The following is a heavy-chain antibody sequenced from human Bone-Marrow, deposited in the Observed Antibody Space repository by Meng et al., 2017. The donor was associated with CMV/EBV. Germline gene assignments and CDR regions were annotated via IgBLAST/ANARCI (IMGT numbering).Heavy chain of an antibody. J-gene: IGHJ4*02. CDR3: AKGPSSWYRPSFDY. D-gene: IGHD6-13*01. V-gene: IGHV3-23*01. CDR1: GFTFSTYA. Sequence: GESLKISCAASGFTFSTYAMSWVRQAPGKGLEWVSAISGSGTSTYYADSVKGRFTIPRDNSKNTLYLQMNSLRVEDTAVYYCAKGPSSWYRPSFDYWGQGTLVTVSS. CDR2: ISGSGTST.